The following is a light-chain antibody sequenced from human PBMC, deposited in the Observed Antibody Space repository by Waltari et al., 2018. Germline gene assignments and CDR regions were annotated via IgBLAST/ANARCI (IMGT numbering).Light chain of an antibody. V-gene: IGKV2-29*02. CDR1: QSLLHSDGRTG. J-gene: IGKJ4*02. CDR2: DVS. CDR3: MPGKDLPLP. Sequence: IVMTQTPLSLSVTPGQPASISCKSSQSLLHSDGRTGLYWYLQKSGQSPQLLIYDVSGRLPGVPVRFGGGGAGADFTLKMSRVEAEDVGVYDCMPGKDLPLPFGGGTKVEIK.